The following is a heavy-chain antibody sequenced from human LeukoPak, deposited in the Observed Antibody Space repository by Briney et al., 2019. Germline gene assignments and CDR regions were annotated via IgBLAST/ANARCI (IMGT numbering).Heavy chain of an antibody. CDR3: ARWRNAVATTRNWFDP. D-gene: IGHD5-12*01. Sequence: GASVKVSCKASGYTFTSYYMHWVRQAPGQGLEWMGIINPSGGSTSYAQKFQGRVTMTRDMPTSTAYMELRSLRSDDTAVYYCARWRNAVATTRNWFDPWGQGTLVTVSS. CDR1: GYTFTSYY. V-gene: IGHV1-46*01. CDR2: INPSGGST. J-gene: IGHJ5*02.